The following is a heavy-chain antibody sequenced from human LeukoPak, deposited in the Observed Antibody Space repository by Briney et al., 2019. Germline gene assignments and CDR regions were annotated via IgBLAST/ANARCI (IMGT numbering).Heavy chain of an antibody. CDR1: GYTFTSYD. J-gene: IGHJ4*02. V-gene: IGHV1-8*01. D-gene: IGHD3-3*01. CDR3: ARPYNFSSGYWGY. CDR2: MNPNSGNT. Sequence: ASVKVSCKASGYTFTSYDINWVRQATGQGLEWMGWMNPNSGNTGYAQKFQGRVTMTRNTSISTAYMELNSLRAEDTAVYYCARPYNFSSGYWGYWGQGTLVTVSS.